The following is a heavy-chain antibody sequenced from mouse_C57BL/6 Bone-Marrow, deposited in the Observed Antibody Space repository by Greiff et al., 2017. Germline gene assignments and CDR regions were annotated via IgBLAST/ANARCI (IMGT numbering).Heavy chain of an antibody. V-gene: IGHV5-4*01. CDR1: GFTFSSYA. Sequence: EVQLVESGGGLVKPGGSLTLSCAASGFTFSSYAMSWVRQTPEKRLEWVATISDGGSYTYYPDNVKGRFTISRDNAKNNLYLQMSHLKSEDTARYDCARDRGRLRLNYFDYWGQGTTLTVSS. D-gene: IGHD3-2*02. CDR2: ISDGGSYT. J-gene: IGHJ2*01. CDR3: ARDRGRLRLNYFDY.